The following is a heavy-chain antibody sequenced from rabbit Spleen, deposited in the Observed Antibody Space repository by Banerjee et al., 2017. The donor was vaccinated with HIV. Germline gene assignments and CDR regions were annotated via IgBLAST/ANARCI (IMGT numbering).Heavy chain of an antibody. V-gene: IGHV1S40*01. Sequence: QSLEESGGGLVKPGASLTLTCKASGLDFSSSYWICWVRQAPGKGLEWIACIDVVKSGSTYYANWAKGRFTISKTSSTTVTLQMTSLTAADTATYFCARDAAGREDFNLWGPGTLVTVS. CDR3: ARDAAGREDFNL. D-gene: IGHD4-2*01. CDR2: IDVVKSGST. CDR1: GLDFSSSYW. J-gene: IGHJ4*01.